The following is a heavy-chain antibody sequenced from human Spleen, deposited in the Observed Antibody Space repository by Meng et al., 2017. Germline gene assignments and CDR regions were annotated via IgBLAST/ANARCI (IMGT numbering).Heavy chain of an antibody. CDR3: ARGAVVTLIFYHAMDV. CDR2: LYHSGNT. D-gene: IGHD2-21*02. CDR1: GYSMVGSGYN. J-gene: IGHJ6*02. Sequence: GSLRLSCAVSGYSMVGSGYNWGWIRQSPGKGLEWIGSLYHSGNTYYNPSLKSRATISADTSKNQFSLKLSSVTAADTAVYYCARGAVVTLIFYHAMDVWGQGTTVTV. V-gene: IGHV4-38-2*01.